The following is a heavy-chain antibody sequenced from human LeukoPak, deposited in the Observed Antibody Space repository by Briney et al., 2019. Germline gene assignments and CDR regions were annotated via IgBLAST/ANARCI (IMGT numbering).Heavy chain of an antibody. Sequence: ASVKASCKASGYTFTRYYMHWVRQAPGQGLEWMGIIDPSGGSTSYAQKFQGGVTMTRDATTSTVYLELSSLRSEDTAVYYCARDFGEMPNYWGQGTLVTVSS. J-gene: IGHJ4*02. CDR1: GYTFTRYY. V-gene: IGHV1-46*01. D-gene: IGHD5-24*01. CDR3: ARDFGEMPNY. CDR2: IDPSGGST.